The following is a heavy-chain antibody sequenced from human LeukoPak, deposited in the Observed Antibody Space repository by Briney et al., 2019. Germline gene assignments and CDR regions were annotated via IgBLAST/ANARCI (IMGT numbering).Heavy chain of an antibody. CDR1: GGSISSGGYS. CDR3: ARDGGPGFDY. CDR2: IYHSGST. J-gene: IGHJ4*02. V-gene: IGHV4-30-2*01. Sequence: PSETLSLTCAVSGGSISSGGYSWGWIRQPPGKGLERIGYIYHSGSTYYNPSLKSRVTISVDRSKNQFSLKLSSVTAADTAVYYCARDGGPGFDYWGQGTLVTVSS. D-gene: IGHD2-15*01.